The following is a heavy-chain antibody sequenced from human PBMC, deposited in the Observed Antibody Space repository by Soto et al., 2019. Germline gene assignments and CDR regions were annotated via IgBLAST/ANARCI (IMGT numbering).Heavy chain of an antibody. Sequence: PGGSLRLSCAASGFTFSSYAMHWVRQAPGKGLEYVSAISSNGGSTYYANSVKGRFTISRDNSKNTLYLQMGSLRAEDMAVYYCARDGYISTVTTYYYFDYWGQGTLVTVSS. CDR1: GFTFSSYA. CDR2: ISSNGGST. CDR3: ARDGYISTVTTYYYFDY. D-gene: IGHD4-17*01. V-gene: IGHV3-64*01. J-gene: IGHJ4*02.